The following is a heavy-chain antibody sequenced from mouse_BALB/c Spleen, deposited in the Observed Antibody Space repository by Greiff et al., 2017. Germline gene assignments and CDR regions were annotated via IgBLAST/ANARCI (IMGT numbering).Heavy chain of an antibody. CDR3: ARDNWESFDY. Sequence: EVQGVESGGGLVKPGGSLKLSCAASGFTFSSYAMSWVRQSPEKRLEWVAEISSGGSYTYYPDTVTGRFTISRDNAKNTLYLEMSSLRSEDTAMYYCARDNWESFDYWGQGTTLTVSS. V-gene: IGHV5-9-4*01. CDR2: ISSGGSYT. D-gene: IGHD4-1*01. CDR1: GFTFSSYA. J-gene: IGHJ2*01.